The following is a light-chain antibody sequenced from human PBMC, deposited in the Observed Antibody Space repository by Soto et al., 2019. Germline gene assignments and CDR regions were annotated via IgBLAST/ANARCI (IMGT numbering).Light chain of an antibody. V-gene: IGKV1-39*01. Sequence: DIQMTQSPSSLSASVGDRVTITCRASQSISNYLSWYQQKPGKAPKLLINVASTLQSGVPSKFSGSGSGTNFNLANNSLQPGKFRNYLLQQNSRSPPTFRGGNRVEIK. CDR2: VAS. CDR3: QQNSRSPPT. J-gene: IGKJ4*01. CDR1: QSISNY.